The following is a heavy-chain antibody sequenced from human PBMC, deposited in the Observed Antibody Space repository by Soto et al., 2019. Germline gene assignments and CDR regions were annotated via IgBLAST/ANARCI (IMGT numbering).Heavy chain of an antibody. Sequence: SETLSLTCAVYGGSFSGYYWSWIRQPPGKGLEWIGEINHSGSTNYNPSLKSRVTISVDTSKNQFSLKLTSVTAADTAVYYCARGPSKKIAARPYYYYGMDVWGQGTTVTVSS. CDR1: GGSFSGYY. V-gene: IGHV4-34*01. D-gene: IGHD6-6*01. J-gene: IGHJ6*02. CDR3: ARGPSKKIAARPYYYYGMDV. CDR2: INHSGST.